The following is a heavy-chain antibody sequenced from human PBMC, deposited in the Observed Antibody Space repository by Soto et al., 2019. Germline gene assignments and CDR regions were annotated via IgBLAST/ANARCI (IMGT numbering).Heavy chain of an antibody. Sequence: ASVKVSCKASGYTFTSYGISWVRQAPGQGLEWMGWISAYNGNTNYAQKLQGRVTMTTDTSTSTAYMELRSLRSDDTAVYYCARDQFLPTYPGIAVAGTGGDPDYWGQGTLVTVSS. CDR1: GYTFTSYG. J-gene: IGHJ4*02. CDR3: ARDQFLPTYPGIAVAGTGGDPDY. V-gene: IGHV1-18*01. CDR2: ISAYNGNT. D-gene: IGHD6-19*01.